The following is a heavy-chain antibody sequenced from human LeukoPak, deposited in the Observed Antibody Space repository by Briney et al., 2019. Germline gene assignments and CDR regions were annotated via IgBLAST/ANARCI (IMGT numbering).Heavy chain of an antibody. CDR2: IIPIFGTA. Sequence: SVKVSCKASGGTFSSYAISWVRQAPGQGLEWTGGIIPIFGTANYAQKFQGRVTITTDESTSTAYMELSSLRSEDTAVYYCARQIAVAPRLRRGWFDPWGQGTLVTVSS. CDR1: GGTFSSYA. V-gene: IGHV1-69*05. J-gene: IGHJ5*02. CDR3: ARQIAVAPRLRRGWFDP. D-gene: IGHD6-19*01.